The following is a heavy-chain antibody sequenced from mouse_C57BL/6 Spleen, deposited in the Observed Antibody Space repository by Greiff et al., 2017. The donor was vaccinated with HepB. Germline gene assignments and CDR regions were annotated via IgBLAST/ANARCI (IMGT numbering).Heavy chain of an antibody. CDR3: ARGYDGYYDYAMDY. CDR2: INPSSGYT. V-gene: IGHV1-4*01. D-gene: IGHD2-3*01. CDR1: GYTFTSYT. Sequence: VKVVESGAELARPGASVKMSCKASGYTFTSYTMHWVKQRPGQGLEWIGYINPSSGYTKYNQKFKDKATLTADKSSSTAYMQLSSLTSEDSAVYYCARGYDGYYDYAMDYWGQGTSVTVSS. J-gene: IGHJ4*01.